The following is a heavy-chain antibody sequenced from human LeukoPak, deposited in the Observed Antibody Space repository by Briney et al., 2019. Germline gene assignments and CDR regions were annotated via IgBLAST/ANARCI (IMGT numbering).Heavy chain of an antibody. J-gene: IGHJ6*03. CDR2: INWNGGST. CDR3: ARVAYGDYSYYYYMDV. CDR1: GFTFDDYG. V-gene: IGHV3-20*04. D-gene: IGHD4-17*01. Sequence: GGSLRLSCAASGFTFDDYGMSWVRQAPGKGLEWVSGINWNGGSTGYADSVKGRFTFSKDNAKNSQYLQMNSLRAEDTALYYCARVAYGDYSYYYYMDVWGKGTTVTVSS.